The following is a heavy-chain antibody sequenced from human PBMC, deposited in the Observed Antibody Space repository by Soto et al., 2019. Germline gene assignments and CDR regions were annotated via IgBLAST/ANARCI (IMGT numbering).Heavy chain of an antibody. D-gene: IGHD1-26*01. CDR1: GFTVSSYG. V-gene: IGHV3-30*18. CDR2: ISYDGSNK. CDR3: AKGPPEGAQPAGFDY. J-gene: IGHJ4*02. Sequence: GGSLRLSCAASGFTVSSYGIHWVRQAPGKGLKWVAVISYDGSNKYYADSVKGRFTISRDNSKNTLYLQMNSLRVEDTAVYYCAKGPPEGAQPAGFDYWGQGT.